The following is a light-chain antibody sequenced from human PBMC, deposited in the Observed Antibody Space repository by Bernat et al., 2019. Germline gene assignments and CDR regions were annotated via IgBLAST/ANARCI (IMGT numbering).Light chain of an antibody. J-gene: IGLJ3*02. V-gene: IGLV3-1*01. CDR3: QAWDSSAGV. Sequence: SYELTQPPSVSVSPGQTASITCSGDKLGDRHPSWYQQRPGQSPVVVIYRDDKRPSGIPERFSGSHSGNTATLTISGAQAMDEADYYCQAWDSSAGVFGGGTKLTVL. CDR1: KLGDRH. CDR2: RDD.